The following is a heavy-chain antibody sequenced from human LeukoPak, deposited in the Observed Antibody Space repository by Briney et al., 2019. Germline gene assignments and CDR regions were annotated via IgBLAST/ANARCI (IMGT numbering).Heavy chain of an antibody. V-gene: IGHV3-48*04. CDR2: ISSSGSTI. CDR3: AELGITMIGGV. Sequence: PGGSLRLSCAASGFTFSSYNMNWVRQAPGKGLEWVSNISSSGSTIYYADSVKGRFTISRDNAKNSLYLQMNSLRAEDTAVYYCAELGITMIGGVWGKGTTVTISS. D-gene: IGHD3-10*02. CDR1: GFTFSSYN. J-gene: IGHJ6*04.